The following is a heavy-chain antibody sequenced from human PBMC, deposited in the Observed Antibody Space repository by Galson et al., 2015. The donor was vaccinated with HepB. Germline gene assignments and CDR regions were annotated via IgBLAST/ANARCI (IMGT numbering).Heavy chain of an antibody. V-gene: IGHV3-66*01. J-gene: IGHJ4*02. D-gene: IGHD6-19*01. CDR1: GFTVSSNY. CDR3: ASATSYSSGWPYYFDY. Sequence: SLRLSCAASGFTVSSNYMSWVRQAPGKGLEWVSVIYSGGSTYYADSVKGRFTISRDNSKNTLYLQMNSLGAEDTAVYYCASATSYSSGWPYYFDYWGQGTLVTVSS. CDR2: IYSGGST.